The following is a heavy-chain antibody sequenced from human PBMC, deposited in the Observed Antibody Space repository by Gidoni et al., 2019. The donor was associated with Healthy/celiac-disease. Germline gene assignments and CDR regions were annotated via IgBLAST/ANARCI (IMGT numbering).Heavy chain of an antibody. V-gene: IGHV3-13*01. D-gene: IGHD5-18*01. CDR1: GFHFSSED. Sequence: EVQLVESGGGLVQPGGSLRRSGATSGFHFSSEDLHWVRQATGKGLELVSAIGTAGDTYYPGSVKGRFTISRENAKNSLYLQMNSLRAGDTAVYYCARGLIEAMDTDYYYYGMDVWGQGTTVTVSS. CDR3: ARGLIEAMDTDYYYYGMDV. J-gene: IGHJ6*02. CDR2: IGTAGDT.